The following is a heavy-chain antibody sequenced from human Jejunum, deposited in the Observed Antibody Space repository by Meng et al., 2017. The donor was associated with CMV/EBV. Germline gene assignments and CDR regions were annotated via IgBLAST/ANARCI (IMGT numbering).Heavy chain of an antibody. CDR1: GFNFDDYG. CDR2: INWNGGST. D-gene: IGHD1-26*01. Sequence: CAASGFNFDDYGMSWGRQAPGKGLEWVSGINWNGGSTGYADSVKGRFTISRDNAKNSLYLQMNSLRAEDTALYYCARDKDTGSYDSDYWGQGTLVTVSS. J-gene: IGHJ4*02. CDR3: ARDKDTGSYDSDY. V-gene: IGHV3-20*04.